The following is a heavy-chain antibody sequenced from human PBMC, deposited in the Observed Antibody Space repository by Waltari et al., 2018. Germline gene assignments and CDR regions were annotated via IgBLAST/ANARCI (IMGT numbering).Heavy chain of an antibody. V-gene: IGHV1-69*08. J-gene: IGHJ6*02. CDR3: ARDLFRPLTVQLFNYYGMDV. CDR2: IIPILGIA. Sequence: QVQLVQSGAEVKKTGSSVKVSCKASGGTFSSSTIQWFRTAPGEGLAWRGMGSIIPILGIANYAQKFQGRVTITADKSTSTAYMELSSLRSEDTAVYYCARDLFRPLTVQLFNYYGMDVWGQGTTVTVSS. D-gene: IGHD5-18*01. CDR1: GGTFSSST.